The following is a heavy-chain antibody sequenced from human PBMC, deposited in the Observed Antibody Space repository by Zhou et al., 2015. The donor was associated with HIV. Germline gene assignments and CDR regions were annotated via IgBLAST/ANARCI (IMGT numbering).Heavy chain of an antibody. Sequence: QVQLVQSGAEVKEPGASVKVSCKASGYTFTGYYIHWVRQAPGQGLEWVGRIDPKSGGTNYAQKFRGRVTMTGDASITTVYMDLSSLRSDDTAVYYCARSEGGTAQLLRAPNMDVWGQGTTVTVSS. CDR1: GYTFTGYY. CDR3: ARSEGGTAQLLRAPNMDV. V-gene: IGHV1-2*06. CDR2: IDPKSGGT. J-gene: IGHJ6*02. D-gene: IGHD1-1*01.